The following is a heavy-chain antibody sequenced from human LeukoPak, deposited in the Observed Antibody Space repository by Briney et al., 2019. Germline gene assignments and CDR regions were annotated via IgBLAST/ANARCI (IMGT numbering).Heavy chain of an antibody. CDR3: ARQAISGYDPPPFDS. CDR1: GVSIRSSTYY. V-gene: IGHV4-39*01. J-gene: IGHJ4*02. D-gene: IGHD5-12*01. CDR2: VYYSGST. Sequence: SETLSLTCTVSGVSIRSSTYYWGWIRQPPGKGLDWIGNVYYSGSTYYNPSLKSRVTISVDTSKNQISLELNSVTAADTAVYYCARQAISGYDPPPFDSWGQGTLVTVSS.